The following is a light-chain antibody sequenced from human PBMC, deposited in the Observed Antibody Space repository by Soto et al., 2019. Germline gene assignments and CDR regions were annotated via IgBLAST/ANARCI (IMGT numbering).Light chain of an antibody. CDR2: GAS. V-gene: IGKV3-15*01. CDR1: QSISSK. Sequence: EIVMTQSPATLSVSPGERATLSCRSSQSISSKLGWYQQRPGQAPRLLIYGASTRATGVPARFSGSGSGTEFTLAISGLQSEDSAVYYCQQYNYWTTITFGQGPRLQIK. J-gene: IGKJ5*01. CDR3: QQYNYWTTIT.